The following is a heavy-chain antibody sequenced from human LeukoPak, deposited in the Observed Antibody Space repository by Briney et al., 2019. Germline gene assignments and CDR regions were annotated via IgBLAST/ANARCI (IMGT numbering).Heavy chain of an antibody. CDR1: GGSISNYY. V-gene: IGHV4-59*01. Sequence: SETLSLTCTVSGGSISNYYWSWIRQPPGKALEWIGYIYYTGTTKYNPSLKSRATISLDTSKNQFSLKLTSVTAADTVLFKQKTAYDIDVWGQGTTVTVSS. J-gene: IGHJ6*02. CDR3: KTAYDIDV. CDR2: IYYTGTT. D-gene: IGHD2-21*01.